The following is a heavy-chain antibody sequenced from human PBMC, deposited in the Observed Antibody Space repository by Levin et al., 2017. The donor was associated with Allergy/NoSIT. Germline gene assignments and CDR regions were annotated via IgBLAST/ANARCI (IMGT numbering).Heavy chain of an antibody. Sequence: TSETLSLTCTVSGGSISSGVFYWNWIRQHPGEGLEWIGHYSGSTYYNPSLKSRVTISVDTSKNQLSLKLNSVTAADTAVYYCATSRWYNGYFDFWGRGTLVTVSS. CDR1: GGSISSGVFY. D-gene: IGHD6-13*01. CDR3: ATSRWYNGYFDF. CDR2: YSGST. J-gene: IGHJ2*01. V-gene: IGHV4-31*03.